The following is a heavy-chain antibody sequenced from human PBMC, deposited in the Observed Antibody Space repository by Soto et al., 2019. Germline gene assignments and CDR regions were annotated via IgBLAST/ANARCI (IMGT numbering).Heavy chain of an antibody. V-gene: IGHV3-74*01. CDR2: ANNDGTFT. J-gene: IGHJ4*02. Sequence: PGGSLRLSCAASGFSLGHYWMHWVRQSPGKGLVWVSRANNDGTFTNYADSVEGRFTISRDNAKNTLYLEMNSLRDEDTAVYFCGRGLYSGSQYTPGHWGQGIPVTVSS. CDR1: GFSLGHYW. D-gene: IGHD1-26*01. CDR3: GRGLYSGSQYTPGH.